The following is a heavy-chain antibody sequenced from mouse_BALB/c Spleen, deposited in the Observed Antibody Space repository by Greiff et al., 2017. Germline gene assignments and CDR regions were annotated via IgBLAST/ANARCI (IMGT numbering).Heavy chain of an antibody. CDR3: TRGDYVYYYAMDY. V-gene: IGHV6-6*02. J-gene: IGHJ4*01. Sequence: DVMLVESGGGLVQPGGSMKLSCVASGFTFSNYWMNWVRQSPEKGLEWVAEIRLKSNNYATHYAESVKGRFTISRDDSKSSVYLQMNNLRAEDTGIYYCTRGDYVYYYAMDYWGQGTSVTVSS. D-gene: IGHD2-4*01. CDR1: GFTFSNYW. CDR2: IRLKSNNYAT.